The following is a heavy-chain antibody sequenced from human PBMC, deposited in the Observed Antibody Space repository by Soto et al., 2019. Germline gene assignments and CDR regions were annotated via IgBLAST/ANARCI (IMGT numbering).Heavy chain of an antibody. CDR1: GFTFSTYG. CDR3: AKDPATIAVAGTFDY. CDR2: ISGSGGST. J-gene: IGHJ4*02. D-gene: IGHD6-19*01. Sequence: EVQLLESGGGLVQPGGSLRLSCAASGFTFSTYGMSWVRQAPGKGLEWVSIISGSGGSTYYADTVKGPFTISRDNSKNTLYLQMNSLRAEATAVYYCAKDPATIAVAGTFDYWGQGTLVVVAS. V-gene: IGHV3-23*01.